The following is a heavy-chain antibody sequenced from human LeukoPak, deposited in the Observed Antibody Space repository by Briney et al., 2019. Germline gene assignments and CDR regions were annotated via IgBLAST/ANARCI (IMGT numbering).Heavy chain of an antibody. D-gene: IGHD3-22*01. V-gene: IGHV4-4*07. CDR2: LYPGVSP. CDR3: ARLRFYDSTGYSPGHYMDV. Sequence: SETLSLTCTVSGGPIYSYYWSWIRHTAGKGLEWIGRLYPGVSPNYNPSLKSRVTMSVDTSKKQFALKLNTVTAADTAVYYCARLRFYDSTGYSPGHYMDVWGKGTTVTVSS. J-gene: IGHJ6*03. CDR1: GGPIYSYY.